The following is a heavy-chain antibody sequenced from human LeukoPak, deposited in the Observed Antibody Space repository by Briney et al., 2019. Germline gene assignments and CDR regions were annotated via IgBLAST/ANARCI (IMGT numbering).Heavy chain of an antibody. CDR2: ISSSSSYI. D-gene: IGHD2-2*02. V-gene: IGHV3-21*01. CDR3: ARVSLDCSSTSCYSAFGI. CDR1: GFTFSSYS. J-gene: IGHJ3*02. Sequence: GGSLRLSCAASGFTFSSYSMNWVRQAPGKGLEWVSSISSSSSYIYYADSVKGRFTISRDNAKNSLYLQMNSLRAEDTAVYYCARVSLDCSSTSCYSAFGIWGQGTMVTVSS.